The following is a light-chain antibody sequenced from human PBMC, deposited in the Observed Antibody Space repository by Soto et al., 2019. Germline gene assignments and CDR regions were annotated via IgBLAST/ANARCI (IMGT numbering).Light chain of an antibody. CDR3: AAWDDSLNGYV. CDR1: SSNIGSNT. V-gene: IGLV1-44*01. Sequence: QLVLTQPPSASGTPGQRVTISCSGSSSNIGSNTVNWYQQLPGTAPKVLIYSDTQRPSGVPDRFSGSKSGTSASLAISGLQSEDEADYYCAAWDDSLNGYVFGTGTKLTVL. CDR2: SDT. J-gene: IGLJ1*01.